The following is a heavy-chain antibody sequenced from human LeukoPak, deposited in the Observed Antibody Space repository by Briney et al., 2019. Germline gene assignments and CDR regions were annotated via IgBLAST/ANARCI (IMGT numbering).Heavy chain of an antibody. CDR1: GFTFSSYG. Sequence: GGSLRLSCAASGFTFSSYGMSRVRQAPGKGLEWVSAISCSGGTTYYADSVKGRFTISRDNSKNTLYLQMNSLRAEDTAVYYCAKTTTRNYYDSSGTPFDSWGQGTLVTVSS. D-gene: IGHD3-22*01. V-gene: IGHV3-23*01. CDR2: ISCSGGTT. CDR3: AKTTTRNYYDSSGTPFDS. J-gene: IGHJ4*02.